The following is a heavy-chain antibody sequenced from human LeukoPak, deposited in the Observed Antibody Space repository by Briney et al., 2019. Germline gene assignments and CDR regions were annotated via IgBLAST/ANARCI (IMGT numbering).Heavy chain of an antibody. D-gene: IGHD3-16*01. Sequence: GSLRPSCAASGFTFSDYYMSWIRQPPGKGLEWIGYISSSGSTNYSFSLKSRVTISVDTSKNQLSLKLSSVTAADTAMYYCARTRRDAYLTPFKYWGQGTLVSVSS. CDR3: ARTRRDAYLTPFKY. J-gene: IGHJ4*02. CDR1: GFTFSDYY. CDR2: ISSSGST. V-gene: IGHV4-59*01.